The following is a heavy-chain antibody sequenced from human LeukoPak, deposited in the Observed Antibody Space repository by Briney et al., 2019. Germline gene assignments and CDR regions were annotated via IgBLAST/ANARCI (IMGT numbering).Heavy chain of an antibody. CDR2: IYYSGST. V-gene: IGHV4-59*01. D-gene: IGHD5-12*01. CDR3: AREGGYHSYFDY. J-gene: IGHJ4*02. Sequence: NPGGSLRLSCEASGFAFSFFAMSWLRQPPGKGLEWIGYIYYSGSTNYNPSLKSRVTISVDTSKNQFSLKLSSVTAADTAVYYCAREGGYHSYFDYWGQGTLVIVSS. CDR1: GFAFSFFA.